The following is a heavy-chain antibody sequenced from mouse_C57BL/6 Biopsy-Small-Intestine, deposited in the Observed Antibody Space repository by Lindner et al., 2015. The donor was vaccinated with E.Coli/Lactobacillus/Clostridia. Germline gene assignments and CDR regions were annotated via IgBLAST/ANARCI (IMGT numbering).Heavy chain of an antibody. CDR2: IYPRGGDI. V-gene: IGHV1-85*01. J-gene: IGHJ2*01. D-gene: IGHD1-1*01. Sequence: VQLQESGPELVKPGASVKLSCKASGYSFTNYDINWVKQRPGQGLEWIGWIYPRGGDIKYNERFKGKATLTVDTSSSTAYMEIHSLTSEDSAVYFCAPFITTVDYYFDHWGQGTTLTVSS. CDR1: GYSFTNYD. CDR3: APFITTVDYYFDH.